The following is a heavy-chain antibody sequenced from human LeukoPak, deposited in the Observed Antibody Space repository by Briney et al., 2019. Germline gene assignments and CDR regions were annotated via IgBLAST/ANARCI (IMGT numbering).Heavy chain of an antibody. Sequence: GASVKVSCKASGYTFTSYDINWVRQATGQGLEWMGWMNPNSGNTGYAQKFQGRVTMTRNTSISTAYMELSSLRSEDTAVYYCARTMVRGVIIPHPLYFDYWGQGTLVTVSS. D-gene: IGHD3-10*01. CDR3: ARTMVRGVIIPHPLYFDY. J-gene: IGHJ4*02. CDR1: GYTFTSYD. V-gene: IGHV1-8*01. CDR2: MNPNSGNT.